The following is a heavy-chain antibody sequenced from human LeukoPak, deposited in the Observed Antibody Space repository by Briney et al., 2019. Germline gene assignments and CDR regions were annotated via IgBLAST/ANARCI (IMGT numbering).Heavy chain of an antibody. CDR3: AKDKFGGGIKAGTFDY. CDR2: ISWNSGSI. Sequence: PGRSLRLSCAASGFTFDDYAMHWVRQAPGKGLEWVSGISWNSGSIGYADSVKDRFTISRDNSKNTLFLQMNSLRPEDTAVYYCAKDKFGGGIKAGTFDYWGQGTLVTVSS. D-gene: IGHD3-16*01. CDR1: GFTFDDYA. V-gene: IGHV3-9*01. J-gene: IGHJ4*02.